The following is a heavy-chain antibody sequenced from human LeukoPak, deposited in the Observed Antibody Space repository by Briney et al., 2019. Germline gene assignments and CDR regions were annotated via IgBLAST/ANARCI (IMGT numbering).Heavy chain of an antibody. J-gene: IGHJ4*02. CDR3: ARDPDSSGWYPNFDY. V-gene: IGHV1-69*05. D-gene: IGHD6-19*01. Sequence: SVKVSCKASGGTFSSYAISWVRQAPGQGLEWMGGIIPIFGTANYAQKFQGRVTITTDESTSTAYMELSSLRSEDTAVYYCARDPDSSGWYPNFDYWGQGTLVTVSS. CDR2: IIPIFGTA. CDR1: GGTFSSYA.